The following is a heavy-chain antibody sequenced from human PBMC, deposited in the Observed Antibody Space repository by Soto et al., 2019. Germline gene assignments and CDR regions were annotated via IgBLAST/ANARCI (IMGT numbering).Heavy chain of an antibody. J-gene: IGHJ4*02. V-gene: IGHV1-18*01. CDR2: ISADSGST. CDR3: ARNGGISSPLDY. CDR1: GYTFTIYG. Sequence: QVQLVQSGAEVKNPGASVKVSCEASGYTFTIYGVTWVRQAPGQGLEWMGWISADSGSTDYAQKFQGIVTLTTDTSTTTAYMELRSLRSDDTAVYYCARNGGISSPLDYWGQGTLVTVSS. D-gene: IGHD3-16*01.